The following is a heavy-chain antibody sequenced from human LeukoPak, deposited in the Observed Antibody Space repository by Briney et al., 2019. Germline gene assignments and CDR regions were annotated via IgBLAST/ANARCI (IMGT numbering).Heavy chain of an antibody. CDR1: GFTVSSNY. CDR2: IYSGGYT. Sequence: GGFLRLSCAASGFTVSSNYMSWVRQAPGEGLELVSVIYSGGYTYYADSVKGRFSVSRDNSKNTLYLQMNSLRAGDTAVYYCAREGFGGDDSSAYYFSYWGQGTLVTVSS. J-gene: IGHJ4*02. V-gene: IGHV3-66*01. D-gene: IGHD3-22*01. CDR3: AREGFGGDDSSAYYFSY.